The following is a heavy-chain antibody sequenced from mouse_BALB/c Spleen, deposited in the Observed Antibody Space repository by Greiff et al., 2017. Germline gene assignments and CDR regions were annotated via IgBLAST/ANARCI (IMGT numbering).Heavy chain of an antibody. J-gene: IGHJ2*01. D-gene: IGHD4-1*01. V-gene: IGHV1-7*01. CDR1: GYTFTSYW. CDR2: INPSTGYT. CDR3: ARSELADY. Sequence: VQLQQSGAELAKPGASVKMSCKASGYTFTSYWMHWVKQRPGQGLEWIGYINPSTGYTEYNQKFKDKATLTADKSSSTAYMQLSSLTSEDSAVYYCARSELADYWGQGTTLTVSS.